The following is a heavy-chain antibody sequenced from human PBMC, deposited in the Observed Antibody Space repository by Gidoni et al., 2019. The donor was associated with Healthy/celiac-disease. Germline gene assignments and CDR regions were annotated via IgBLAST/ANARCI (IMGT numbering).Heavy chain of an antibody. Sequence: QVQLQESGPGLVKPSETLSLTCTVSGGSISSYYWSWIRQPPGKGLEWIGYIYYSGSTNYNPALKSRVNISVDTSKNQFSLKLSSVTAADTAVYYCARGSGYSSGYSDYWGQGTLVTVSS. V-gene: IGHV4-59*01. CDR2: IYYSGST. CDR3: ARGSGYSSGYSDY. CDR1: GGSISSYY. J-gene: IGHJ4*02. D-gene: IGHD6-19*01.